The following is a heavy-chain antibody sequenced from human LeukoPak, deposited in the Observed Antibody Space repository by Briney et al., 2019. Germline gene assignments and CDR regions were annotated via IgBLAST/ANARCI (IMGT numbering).Heavy chain of an antibody. D-gene: IGHD4-17*01. CDR2: IYSSGTT. Sequence: SETLSLTCTVSGGSITSYYWSWLRQPAGKGLEWIGRIYSSGTTNYNPSLKSRVTMSIDTTQFSLKLSSVTAADTAIYYCARHVLTTGISRFYYNIGYFDYWGQGTLVTVSS. CDR1: GGSITSYY. J-gene: IGHJ4*02. V-gene: IGHV4-4*07. CDR3: ARHVLTTGISRFYYNIGYFDY.